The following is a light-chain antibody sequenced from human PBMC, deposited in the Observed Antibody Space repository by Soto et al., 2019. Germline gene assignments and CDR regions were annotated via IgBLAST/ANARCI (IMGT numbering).Light chain of an antibody. Sequence: QAVVTQEPSFSVSPGGTVTLTCGLRSGSGSTSYYPSWYQQTPGQAPRTLIYSTNTRSSGVPDRCSGSILGNKAALTITGAQADDESDYYCVLYMGSGIWVFGGGTKLTVL. V-gene: IGLV8-61*01. CDR1: SGSGSTSYY. CDR2: STN. J-gene: IGLJ2*01. CDR3: VLYMGSGIWV.